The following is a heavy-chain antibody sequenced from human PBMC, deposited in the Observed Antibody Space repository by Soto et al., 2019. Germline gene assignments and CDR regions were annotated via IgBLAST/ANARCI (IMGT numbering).Heavy chain of an antibody. D-gene: IGHD3-9*01. CDR2: ISSSSTYI. Sequence: GGSLRLSCAASGFTFSSYNMNWVRQAPGKGLEWVSSISSSSTYIYYADSVKGRFTISRDNAKNSLYLQMNSLRAEDTAVYYCARETTYDILTASYGNLFDPWAQRTLVTVSS. V-gene: IGHV3-21*01. CDR1: GFTFSSYN. J-gene: IGHJ5*02. CDR3: ARETTYDILTASYGNLFDP.